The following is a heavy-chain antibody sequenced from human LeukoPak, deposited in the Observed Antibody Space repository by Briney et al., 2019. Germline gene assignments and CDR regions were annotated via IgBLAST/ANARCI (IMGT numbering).Heavy chain of an antibody. CDR1: GFTFSSYA. J-gene: IGHJ4*02. V-gene: IGHV3-23*01. CDR2: ISGSGGST. Sequence: PGGSLRLSCAASGFTFSSYAMGWVRQAPGKGLEWVSAISGSGGSTYYADSVKGRFTISRDNSKNTLYLQMNSLRAEDTAVYYCATSPRGWYYFDYWGQGTLVTVSS. D-gene: IGHD2-15*01. CDR3: ATSPRGWYYFDY.